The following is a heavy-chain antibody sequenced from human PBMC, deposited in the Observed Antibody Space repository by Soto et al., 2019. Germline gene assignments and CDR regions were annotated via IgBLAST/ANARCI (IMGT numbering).Heavy chain of an antibody. D-gene: IGHD4-17*01. CDR1: GGSISSSSYY. CDR2: IYYSGST. Sequence: SETLSLTCTVSGGSISSSSYYWGWIRQPPGKGLEWIGSIYYSGSTYYNPSLKSRVTISVDTSKNQFSLKLSSVTAADTAVYYCASLTSATTVTTLFAIDDYWGQGTLVTVSS. CDR3: ASLTSATTVTTLFAIDDY. V-gene: IGHV4-39*01. J-gene: IGHJ4*02.